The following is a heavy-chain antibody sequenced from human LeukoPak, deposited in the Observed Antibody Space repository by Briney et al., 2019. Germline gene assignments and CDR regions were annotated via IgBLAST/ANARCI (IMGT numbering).Heavy chain of an antibody. CDR1: GGSINSYY. Sequence: PSETLSLTCTVPGGSINSYYWCWIRQLPGKGLEWIGYIYYSGSTNYNPSLKSRVTISVDTSKNQFSLKLTSVTAADTAVYYCAGGSLVVAGRVDYWGQGTLVTVSS. CDR2: IYYSGST. V-gene: IGHV4-59*01. D-gene: IGHD6-19*01. CDR3: AGGSLVVAGRVDY. J-gene: IGHJ4*02.